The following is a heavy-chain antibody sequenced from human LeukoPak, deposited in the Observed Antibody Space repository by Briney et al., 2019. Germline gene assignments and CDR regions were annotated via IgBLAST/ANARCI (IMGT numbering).Heavy chain of an antibody. Sequence: PSETLSLTCAVYGGSFSGYYWSWIRQPPGKGLEWIGEINHSGSTNYNPSLKSRVTISVDTSKNQFSLKLSSVTAADTAVYYCARHKGLRYFDWLSNWFDPWGQGTLVTVSS. CDR1: GGSFSGYY. J-gene: IGHJ5*02. D-gene: IGHD3-9*01. V-gene: IGHV4-34*01. CDR3: ARHKGLRYFDWLSNWFDP. CDR2: INHSGST.